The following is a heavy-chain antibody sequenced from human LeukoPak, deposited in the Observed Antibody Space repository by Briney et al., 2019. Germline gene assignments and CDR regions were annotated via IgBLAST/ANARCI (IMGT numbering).Heavy chain of an antibody. J-gene: IGHJ4*02. V-gene: IGHV4-34*01. D-gene: IGHD3-16*02. CDR1: GGSFSGYY. CDR2: INHSGST. Sequence: SETLSLTCAVYGGSFSGYYWSWIRQPPGKGLEWIGEINHSGSTSYNPSLKSRVTISVDTSKNQFSLKLSSVTAADTAVYYCARQSLPYYFDYWGQGTLVTVSS. CDR3: ARQSLPYYFDY.